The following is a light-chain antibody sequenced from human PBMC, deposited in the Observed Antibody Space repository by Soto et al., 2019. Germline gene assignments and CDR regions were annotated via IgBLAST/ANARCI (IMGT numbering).Light chain of an antibody. CDR3: QQYDTYPWT. Sequence: DIQMTQSPSTLSASVGDRVTITCRASQSINGWLAWYQQKPGKAPKLLIHKASSLESGVPSRFSGSESGTEFTLTITSLQPDDFATYYGQQYDTYPWTFGQGTKVEIK. CDR2: KAS. V-gene: IGKV1-5*03. J-gene: IGKJ1*01. CDR1: QSINGW.